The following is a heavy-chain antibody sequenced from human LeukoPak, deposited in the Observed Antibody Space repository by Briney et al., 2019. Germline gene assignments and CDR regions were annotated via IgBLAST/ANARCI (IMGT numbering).Heavy chain of an antibody. CDR1: GYTFSAYC. CDR3: ARDKGVSSSSLFGYYYYYMDV. J-gene: IGHJ6*03. CDR2: INPKSGGT. D-gene: IGHD6-6*01. Sequence: GASVKVSCKASGYTFSAYCMHWVRQAPGQGLEWMGWINPKSGGTNYAQQFQDRVTMTRDTSISSTYMELSRLRSDDTAVYYCARDKGVSSSSLFGYYYYYMDVWGKGTTVTVSS. V-gene: IGHV1-2*02.